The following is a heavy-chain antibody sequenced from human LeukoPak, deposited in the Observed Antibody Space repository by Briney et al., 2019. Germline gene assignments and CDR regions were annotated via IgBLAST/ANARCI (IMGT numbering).Heavy chain of an antibody. J-gene: IGHJ3*02. D-gene: IGHD6-19*01. CDR3: ARGILGAVAVDAFDI. Sequence: SETLSLTCIVSGDSISSSNYYWGWIRQPPGKGLEWIGTLHYSGSAYYNPSLKSRVTISVDTSKNQFSLKLSSVTAADTAVYYCARGILGAVAVDAFDIWGQGTMVTVSS. CDR2: LHYSGSA. V-gene: IGHV4-39*07. CDR1: GDSISSSNYY.